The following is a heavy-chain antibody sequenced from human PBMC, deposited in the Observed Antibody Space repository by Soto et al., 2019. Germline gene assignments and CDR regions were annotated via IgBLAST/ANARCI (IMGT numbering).Heavy chain of an antibody. Sequence: GGSLRLSCAASGFTLYSYTMNWDRQAQGEGRGWISYISRSSTKIYYGETVKGRVTVARDNPKRELYLQMDSLRDEDTALYYCVRDRGPVFKYVEWFVGFDGFDLWGQGTMVTVSS. CDR1: GFTLYSYT. CDR2: ISRSSTKI. D-gene: IGHD3-9*01. J-gene: IGHJ3*01. CDR3: VRDRGPVFKYVEWFVGFDGFDL. V-gene: IGHV3-48*02.